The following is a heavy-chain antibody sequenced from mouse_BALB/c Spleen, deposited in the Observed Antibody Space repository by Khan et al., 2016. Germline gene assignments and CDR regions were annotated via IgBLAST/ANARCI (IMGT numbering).Heavy chain of an antibody. J-gene: IGHJ4*01. CDR1: GFSLTSYG. Sequence: QVQLKESGPSLVQPSQSLSITCTVSGFSLTSYGVHWVRQSPGKGLEWLGVIWRGGSTDYNAAFMSRLSITKDNSTSQAFFKMNSLQANDTAIYFSAINYYGSSYYAMDDWGQGTSVTVSS. V-gene: IGHV2-5-1*01. CDR2: IWRGGST. CDR3: AINYYGSSYYAMDD. D-gene: IGHD1-1*01.